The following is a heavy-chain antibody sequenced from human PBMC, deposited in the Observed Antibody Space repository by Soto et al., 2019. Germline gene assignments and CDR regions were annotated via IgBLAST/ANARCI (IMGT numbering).Heavy chain of an antibody. Sequence: QVQLQESGPGLVKPSETLSLTCTDSGGSISSYYWSWIRQPPGKGLEWIGYTYYSGSTNYNPTLKSRDAISVDTSKNQFALKLSSVTAADTAVYYCARDGVATGAFDIWGQGTMVTVSS. V-gene: IGHV4-59*01. CDR2: TYYSGST. CDR1: GGSISSYY. D-gene: IGHD2-21*02. CDR3: ARDGVATGAFDI. J-gene: IGHJ3*02.